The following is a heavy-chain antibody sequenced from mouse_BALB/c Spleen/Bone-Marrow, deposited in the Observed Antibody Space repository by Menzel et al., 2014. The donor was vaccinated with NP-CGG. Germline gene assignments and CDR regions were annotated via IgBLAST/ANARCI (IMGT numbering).Heavy chain of an antibody. CDR3: ARSGKVRNAMDY. D-gene: IGHD2-14*01. CDR2: ISSYYGDA. V-gene: IGHV1-67*01. J-gene: IGHJ4*01. Sequence: QVQLKESGAELVRPGVSVKISCKGSGYKFTDYAVHWVKQSHTKSLEWIGLISSYYGDATYNQKFKGKATMTVDKSSSTAFLELARLTSEDSAIYYCARSGKVRNAMDYWGQGTSVTVSS. CDR1: GYKFTDYA.